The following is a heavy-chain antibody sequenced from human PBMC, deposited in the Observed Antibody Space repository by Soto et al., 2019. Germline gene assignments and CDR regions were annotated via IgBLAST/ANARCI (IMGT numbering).Heavy chain of an antibody. D-gene: IGHD2-2*01. CDR1: GGSISSSNW. Sequence: SETLSLTCTVSGGSISSSNWWSWVRQPPGKGLEWIGEIYHSGSTNYNPSLKSLVTISVDKSKNQFSLKLSSVTAADTAVYYCARDEIVVVPAAIGGGSGYYYYGMDVWGQGTTVTVSS. V-gene: IGHV4-4*02. CDR3: ARDEIVVVPAAIGGGSGYYYYGMDV. CDR2: IYHSGST. J-gene: IGHJ6*02.